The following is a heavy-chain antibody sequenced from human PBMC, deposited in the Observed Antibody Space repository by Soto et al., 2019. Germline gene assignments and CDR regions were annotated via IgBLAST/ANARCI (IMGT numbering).Heavy chain of an antibody. Sequence: SETLSLTCAVSDGSISNYYWSWIRQSPGKGLEWIGYIYYSGSTKCNPSLNSRVTISVDTSKNQFSLRLTSVTAADAAVYYCARVRHEDYYYYAMDVWGQGTTVTVSS. CDR1: DGSISNYY. J-gene: IGHJ6*02. CDR3: ARVRHEDYYYYAMDV. V-gene: IGHV4-59*01. CDR2: IYYSGST.